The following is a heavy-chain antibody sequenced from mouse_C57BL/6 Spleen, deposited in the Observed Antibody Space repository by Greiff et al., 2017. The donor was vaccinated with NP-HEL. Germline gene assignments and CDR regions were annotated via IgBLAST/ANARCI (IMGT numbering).Heavy chain of an antibody. CDR2: ISYDGSN. Sequence: EVKLLESGPGLVKPSQSLSLTCSVTGYSITSGYYWNWIRQFPGNKLEWMGYISYDGSNNYNPSLKNRISITRDTSKNQFFLKLNSVTTEDTATYYCATLLLRFYWGQGTLVTVSA. CDR1: GYSITSGYY. CDR3: ATLLLRFY. V-gene: IGHV3-6*01. J-gene: IGHJ3*01. D-gene: IGHD1-1*01.